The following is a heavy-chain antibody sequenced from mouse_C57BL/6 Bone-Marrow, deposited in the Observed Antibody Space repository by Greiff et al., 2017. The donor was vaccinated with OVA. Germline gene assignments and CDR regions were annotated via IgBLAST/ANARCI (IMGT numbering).Heavy chain of an antibody. CDR1: GFTFSHYG. D-gene: IGHD1-1*01. J-gene: IGHJ4*01. V-gene: IGHV5-17*01. Sequence: EVHLVESGGGLVKPGGSLKLSCAASGFTFSHYGMPLVRQAPEKGLEWVAYISSGSSTIYYADTVKGRFTISRDNAKNTLFLEMTSLGSEDTAMYYCARDGSRLYAMDYWGKGTSGTVSS. CDR3: ARDGSRLYAMDY. CDR2: ISSGSSTI.